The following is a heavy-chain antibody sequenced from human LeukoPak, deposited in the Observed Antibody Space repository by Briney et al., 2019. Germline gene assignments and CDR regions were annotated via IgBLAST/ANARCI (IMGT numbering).Heavy chain of an antibody. D-gene: IGHD3-10*01. CDR3: ANRYYGSGSHLLY. V-gene: IGHV3-11*01. J-gene: IGHJ4*02. CDR2: ISSSGSTI. CDR1: GFTFSDYY. Sequence: GGSLRLSCAASGFTFSDYYMSWIRQAPGKGLEWVSYISSSGSTIYYADSVKGRFTISRDNSKNTLYLQMNSLRAEDTAVYYCANRYYGSGSHLLYWGQGTLVTVSS.